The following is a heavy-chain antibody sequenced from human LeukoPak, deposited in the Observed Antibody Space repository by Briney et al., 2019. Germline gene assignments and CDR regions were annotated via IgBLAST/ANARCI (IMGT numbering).Heavy chain of an antibody. CDR1: GGSISSSSYY. Sequence: SETLSLTCTASGGSISSSSYYWGWIRQPPGKGLEWVGSIYYSGSTYYNPSLKSRVTISVDTSKNQFSLKLSSVTAADTAVYYCASYWWGRNFDYWGQGTLVTVSS. D-gene: IGHD2-8*02. CDR3: ASYWWGRNFDY. J-gene: IGHJ4*02. V-gene: IGHV4-39*01. CDR2: IYYSGST.